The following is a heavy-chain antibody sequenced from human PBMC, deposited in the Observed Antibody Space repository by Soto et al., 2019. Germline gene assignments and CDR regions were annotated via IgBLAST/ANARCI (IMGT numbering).Heavy chain of an antibody. J-gene: IGHJ4*02. CDR3: ARGLRSYYYDSSGYYCIDY. D-gene: IGHD3-22*01. CDR2: IWYDGSNK. V-gene: IGHV3-33*01. Sequence: QVQLAESGGGVVQPGRSLRLSCAASGFTFSSYGMHWVRQAPGKGLEWVAVIWYDGSNKYYADSVKGRFTISRDNSKNTLYLQMNSLRAEDTAVYYCARGLRSYYYDSSGYYCIDYWGQGTLVTVSS. CDR1: GFTFSSYG.